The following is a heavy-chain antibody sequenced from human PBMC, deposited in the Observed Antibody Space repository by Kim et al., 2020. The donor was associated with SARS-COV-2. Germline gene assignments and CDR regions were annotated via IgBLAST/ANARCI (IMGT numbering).Heavy chain of an antibody. CDR1: GGSFSGYY. J-gene: IGHJ6*01. CDR2: INHSGST. V-gene: IGHV4-34*01. Sequence: SETLSLTCAVYGGSFSGYYWSWIRQPPGKGLEWIGEINHSGSTNYNPSLKSRVTISVDTSKNQFSLKLSSVTAADTAVYYCASVPRLLRKPYYYYYGMDV. CDR3: ASVPRLLRKPYYYYYGMDV. D-gene: IGHD3-16*01.